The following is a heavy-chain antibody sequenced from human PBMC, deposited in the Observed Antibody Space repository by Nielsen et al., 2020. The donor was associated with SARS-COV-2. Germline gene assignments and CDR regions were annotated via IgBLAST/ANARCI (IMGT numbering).Heavy chain of an antibody. Sequence: KGQQWVSCLTSSVDSTWPADSLEGRFSISRDNAKNTLYLQMSSLRAEDTAVYYCTRDANIGAAGKLFDYWGQGTRVTVSA. J-gene: IGHJ4*02. V-gene: IGHV3-48*03. CDR3: TRDANIGAAGKLFDY. D-gene: IGHD6-13*01. CDR2: LTSSVDST.